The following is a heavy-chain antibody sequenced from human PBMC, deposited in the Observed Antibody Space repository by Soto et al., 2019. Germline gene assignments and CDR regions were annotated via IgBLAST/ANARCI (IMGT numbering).Heavy chain of an antibody. CDR3: ARLGSGYSGYAPGVLYYMDV. V-gene: IGHV4-39*01. CDR2: IYYSGST. J-gene: IGHJ6*03. D-gene: IGHD5-12*01. CDR1: GGSISSSSYY. Sequence: QLQLQESGPGLVKPSETLSLTCTVSGGSISSSSYYWGWIRQPPGKGLEWIGRIYYSGSTYYNPSIKRRVTISVDTSMKQVSLKLRSWTAADTAVYYCARLGSGYSGYAPGVLYYMDVWGKGTTVTVSS.